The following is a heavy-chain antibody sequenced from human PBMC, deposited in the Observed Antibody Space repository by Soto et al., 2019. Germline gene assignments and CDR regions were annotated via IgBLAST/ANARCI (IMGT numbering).Heavy chain of an antibody. V-gene: IGHV3-33*01. CDR1: GFTFSSYG. D-gene: IGHD6-13*01. CDR3: ARDFKLVTFDY. J-gene: IGHJ4*02. CDR2: IWYDGSNK. Sequence: QVQLVESGGGVVQPGRSLRLSCAASGFTFSSYGMHWVRQAPGKGLEWVAVIWYDGSNKYYADSVKGRFTISRDNSKNTLYLQMNSLRAEDTAVYYCARDFKLVTFDYWGQGTLVTVSS.